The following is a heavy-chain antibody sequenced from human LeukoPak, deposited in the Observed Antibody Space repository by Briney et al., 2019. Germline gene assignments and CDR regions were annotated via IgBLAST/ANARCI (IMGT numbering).Heavy chain of an antibody. CDR3: ARALPGAATAHNWFDP. CDR1: GYTFTIYG. Sequence: PGAAVRVSCKASGYTFTIYGMSWVRQAPGQRLEWMGWISGFTGATNYAQKFQGRLSMTIDTSTNTTYMDLRTVTSDDTAIYYCARALPGAATAHNWFDPWGQGTLVTVSS. D-gene: IGHD1-26*01. V-gene: IGHV1-18*01. CDR2: ISGFTGAT. J-gene: IGHJ5*02.